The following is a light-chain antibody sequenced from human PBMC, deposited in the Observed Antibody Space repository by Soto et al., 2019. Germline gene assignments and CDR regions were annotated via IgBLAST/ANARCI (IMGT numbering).Light chain of an antibody. CDR3: QHSSSIPVT. CDR1: QSISIY. J-gene: IGKJ1*01. V-gene: IGKV1-39*01. Sequence: DIQMTQSPSSLSASIGDRVTITCGASQSISIYLNWYQQKPGKAPKSLIYGASSLQSGVPSRFSGSGSGTDFTLTISNLQPEDFATYYCQHSSSIPVTFGQGTKVEIK. CDR2: GAS.